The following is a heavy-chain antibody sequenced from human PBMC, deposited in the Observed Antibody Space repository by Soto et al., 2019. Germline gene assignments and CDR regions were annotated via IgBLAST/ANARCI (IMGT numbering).Heavy chain of an antibody. Sequence: VASVNVSCKASGGTFSSYAISWVRQAPGQGLEWMGGIIPIFGTANYAQKFQGRVTITADESTSTAYMELSSLRSEDTAVYYCARDKLAYGGNDAFDIWGQGTMVTVSS. CDR1: GGTFSSYA. CDR3: ARDKLAYGGNDAFDI. J-gene: IGHJ3*02. D-gene: IGHD4-17*01. V-gene: IGHV1-69*13. CDR2: IIPIFGTA.